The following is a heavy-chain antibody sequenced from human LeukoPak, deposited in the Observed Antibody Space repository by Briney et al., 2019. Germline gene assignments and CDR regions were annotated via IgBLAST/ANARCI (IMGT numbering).Heavy chain of an antibody. CDR1: GFTFSRCW. CDR3: AELGITMIGGV. Sequence: PGGSLRLSCAASGFTFSRCWMSWVRQAPGKGLEWVANIHQDGSDKYYVDSVKGRFTISRDNAKNSLYLQMNSLRAEDTAVYYCAELGITMIGGVWGKGTTVTISS. CDR2: IHQDGSDK. V-gene: IGHV3-7*01. D-gene: IGHD3-10*02. J-gene: IGHJ6*04.